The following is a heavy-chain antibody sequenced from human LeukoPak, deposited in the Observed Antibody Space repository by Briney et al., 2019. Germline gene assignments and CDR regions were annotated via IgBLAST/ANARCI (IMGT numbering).Heavy chain of an antibody. CDR1: GFSFSTYE. V-gene: IGHV3-48*03. Sequence: PGGSLRLSCAASGFSFSTYEMNWVRQAPGKGLEWVPFIGSSGATIYYADSVKGRFSISRDNGKNSLFLQMNSLRAEDTAVYYCARDLYGMDVWGQGTTVTVSS. CDR2: IGSSGATI. J-gene: IGHJ6*02. CDR3: ARDLYGMDV.